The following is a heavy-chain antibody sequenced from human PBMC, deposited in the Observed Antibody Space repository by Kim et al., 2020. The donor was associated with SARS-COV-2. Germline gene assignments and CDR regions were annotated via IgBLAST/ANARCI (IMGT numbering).Heavy chain of an antibody. CDR3: ARSDYDFWSGYYY. Sequence: ASVKVSCKASGNTFSRHDMHWVRQARGQGLEWMGIINPSSGSTSYAQKFQGRVTMTSDTSTSTVYMELSSLRSEDTAVYYCARSDYDFWSGYYYWGQGNL. D-gene: IGHD3-3*01. CDR1: GNTFSRHD. J-gene: IGHJ4*02. CDR2: INPSSGST. V-gene: IGHV1-46*01.